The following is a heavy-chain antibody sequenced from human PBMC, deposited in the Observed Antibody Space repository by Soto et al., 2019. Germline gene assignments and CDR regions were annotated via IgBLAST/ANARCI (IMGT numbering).Heavy chain of an antibody. V-gene: IGHV1-69*13. CDR2: IVPIFSTT. J-gene: IGHJ6*02. Sequence: ASVKVSCKVSGDTFSNYAINWVRQAPGQGLEWMGAIVPIFSTTNYAQKFQGRVTITADESTITAYMELSSLRSEDTAVYYCARDTAPSDVWGQGTTVTVSS. CDR3: ARDTAPSDV. CDR1: GDTFSNYA. D-gene: IGHD4-17*01.